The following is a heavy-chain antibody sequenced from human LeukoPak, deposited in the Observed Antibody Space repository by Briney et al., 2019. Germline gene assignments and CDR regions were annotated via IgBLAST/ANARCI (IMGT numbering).Heavy chain of an antibody. CDR2: MNPNSGNT. Sequence: GASVKVSCKASGYTFTSYDINWVRQATGQGLEWMGWMNPNSGNTGYAQKFQVRVTITRNTSISTAYMELSSLRSEDTAVYYCARGLYGGYVGYYFDYWGQGTLVTVSS. CDR3: ARGLYGGYVGYYFDY. CDR1: GYTFTSYD. V-gene: IGHV1-8*03. J-gene: IGHJ4*02. D-gene: IGHD5-12*01.